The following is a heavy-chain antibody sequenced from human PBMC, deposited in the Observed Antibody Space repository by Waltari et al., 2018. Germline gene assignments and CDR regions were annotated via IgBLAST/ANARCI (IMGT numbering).Heavy chain of an antibody. CDR1: GLGLRCWD. CDR3: TRDLYGSGGDWFDP. J-gene: IGHJ5*02. V-gene: IGHV3-21*01. Sequence: EVRLAESGGGLGKPGGYRRLSCIASGLGLRCWDVNWVRQTQGTGLEWVSSIGGTHSNIFYAESVKGRFIVSRDNAKSSLYLQMDNLRAEDSGLYYCTRDLYGSGGDWFDPWGQGTLVTVSS. CDR2: IGGTHSNI. D-gene: IGHD3-10*01.